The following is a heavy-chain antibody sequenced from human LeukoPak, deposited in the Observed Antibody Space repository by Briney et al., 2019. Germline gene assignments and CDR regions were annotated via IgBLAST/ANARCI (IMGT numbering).Heavy chain of an antibody. Sequence: SETLSLTCTVSGGSISSSSYYWGWVRHPPGKVLEWLGSIYYSGSTYYNPSLKSRVTISVDTSKNQFSLNLSPVTAADTAVYFCARHGGSSGFFGYWDQGTLVTVSS. CDR2: IYYSGST. D-gene: IGHD3-22*01. CDR3: ARHGGSSGFFGY. V-gene: IGHV4-39*01. CDR1: GGSISSSSYY. J-gene: IGHJ1*01.